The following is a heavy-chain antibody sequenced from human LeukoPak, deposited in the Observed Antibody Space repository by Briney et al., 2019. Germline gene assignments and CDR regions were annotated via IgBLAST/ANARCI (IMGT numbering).Heavy chain of an antibody. J-gene: IGHJ3*02. CDR3: ARHDPSYYGSGSYYNLEAFDI. D-gene: IGHD3-10*01. Sequence: SETLSLTCAVYGGSFSGYYWSWIRQPPGKGLEWIGEINHSGSTNYNPSLKSRVTISVDTSKNQFSLKLSSVTAADTAVYYCARHDPSYYGSGSYYNLEAFDIWGQGTMVTVSS. CDR2: INHSGST. V-gene: IGHV4-34*01. CDR1: GGSFSGYY.